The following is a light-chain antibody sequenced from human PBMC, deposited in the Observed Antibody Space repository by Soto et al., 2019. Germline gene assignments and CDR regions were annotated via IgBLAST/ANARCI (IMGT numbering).Light chain of an antibody. CDR1: SSNIGSNY. V-gene: IGLV1-47*01. CDR2: RND. Sequence: QSVLTQPPSASGTPGQRVTISCSGSSSNIGSNYVCWYQQLPGTAPRLLIYRNDQRPSGVPDRFSGSKSGTSASLATSGLRSEDEADYYWAAWDDSLTGPVFGGGPKLTVL. J-gene: IGLJ2*01. CDR3: AAWDDSLTGPV.